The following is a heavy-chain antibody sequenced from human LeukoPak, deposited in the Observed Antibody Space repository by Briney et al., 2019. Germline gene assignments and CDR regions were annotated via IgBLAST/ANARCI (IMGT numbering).Heavy chain of an antibody. Sequence: GGSLRLSCSASGFTFSIYPMHWVRQAPGKGLEYVSTIFTNGDTTSYAASVKGRFTTSRDDSKNTLYLQMSSLRPEDTAVYYCVKSPSDGLDVWGQGATVTVSS. CDR3: VKSPSDGLDV. J-gene: IGHJ6*02. V-gene: IGHV3-64D*09. CDR1: GFTFSIYP. CDR2: IFTNGDTT.